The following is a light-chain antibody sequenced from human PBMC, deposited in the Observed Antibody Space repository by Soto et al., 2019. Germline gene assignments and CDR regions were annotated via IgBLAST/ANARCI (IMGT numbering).Light chain of an antibody. Sequence: HSVLTQPASVSGSPGQSITISCTGTSSDIGNYDYVSWFQQHPGKAPKLLISEVSNRPSGVSYRFSGSKSGTTASLTISGLQAEDEADYYCSSYTRTSSYVFGGGTKLTVL. CDR1: SSDIGNYDY. J-gene: IGLJ1*01. CDR3: SSYTRTSSYV. V-gene: IGLV2-14*01. CDR2: EVS.